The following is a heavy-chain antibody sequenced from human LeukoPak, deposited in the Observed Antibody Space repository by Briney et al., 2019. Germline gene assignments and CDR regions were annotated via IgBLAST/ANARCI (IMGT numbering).Heavy chain of an antibody. J-gene: IGHJ5*02. CDR1: GFTFSGYN. CDR2: ISSSSRSI. CDR3: ARDLRASDP. V-gene: IGHV3-48*01. Sequence: GGSLRLSCAASGFTFSGYNMDWVRQAPGKGLEWVSTISSSSRSIYYADSVKGRFTISRDNANNSLYLQMNRLRAEDTAVYYCARDLRASDPWGQGTLVTVSS.